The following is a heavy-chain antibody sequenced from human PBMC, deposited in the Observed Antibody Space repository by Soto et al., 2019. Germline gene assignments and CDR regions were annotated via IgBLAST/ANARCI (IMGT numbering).Heavy chain of an antibody. CDR3: RVHNIVVVPAAEFDY. CDR2: INSGSST. J-gene: IGHJ4*02. V-gene: IGHV3-66*01. CDR1: GFSVNNYY. D-gene: IGHD2-2*01. Sequence: GGSLRLSCAASGFSVNNYYMSWVRQAPGKGLEWVSTINSGSSTFYADSVKGRFIISRDNSKNTLFLQMDSLRAEDTAVYYCRVHNIVVVPAAEFDYCAQRTLVPVS.